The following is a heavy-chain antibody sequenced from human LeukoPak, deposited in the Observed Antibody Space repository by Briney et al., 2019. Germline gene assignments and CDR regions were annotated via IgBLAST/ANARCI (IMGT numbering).Heavy chain of an antibody. J-gene: IGHJ6*03. V-gene: IGHV3-48*03. CDR2: ISSSGSTI. CDR3: AREGYYYMDV. Sequence: QTGGSLRLSCAASGFTFSSYEMKWVRQAPGKGLEWVSYISSSGSTIYYADSVRGRFTISRDNAKNSLYLQMNSLRAEDTAVYYCAREGYYYMDVWGKGTTVTISS. CDR1: GFTFSSYE.